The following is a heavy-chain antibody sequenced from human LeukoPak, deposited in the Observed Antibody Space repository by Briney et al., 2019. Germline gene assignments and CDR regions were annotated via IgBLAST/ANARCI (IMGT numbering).Heavy chain of an antibody. D-gene: IGHD1-20*01. Sequence: SETLSLTCTVSGYSISSGYYWGWIRQPPGMGLAWIGSIYHSGSTYYNPSLKSRVTISVDTSKNQFSLKLSSVTAADTAVYYCASSGINGRLAPPNWFDPWGQGTLVTVSS. CDR3: ASSGINGRLAPPNWFDP. CDR1: GYSISSGYY. J-gene: IGHJ5*02. CDR2: IYHSGST. V-gene: IGHV4-38-2*02.